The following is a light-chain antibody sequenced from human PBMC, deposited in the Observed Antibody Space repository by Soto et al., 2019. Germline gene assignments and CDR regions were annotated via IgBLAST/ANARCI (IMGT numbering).Light chain of an antibody. CDR3: SSYAGRTLYV. CDR1: SXDVGGYDY. Sequence: LTQPRSASGSPGQSVTISCTGTSXDVGGYDYVSWYQQRPGKAPKLLIHEVTKRPSGVPDRFSGSKSGNTASLTVSGLQAEDEADYYCSSYAGRTLYVFGTGTKVTVL. V-gene: IGLV2-8*01. CDR2: EVT. J-gene: IGLJ1*01.